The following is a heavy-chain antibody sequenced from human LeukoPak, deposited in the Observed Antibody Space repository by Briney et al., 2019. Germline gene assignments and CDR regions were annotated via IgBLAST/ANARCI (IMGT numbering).Heavy chain of an antibody. CDR1: GFTFSSYS. CDR2: ISSSSSTI. D-gene: IGHD4-17*01. J-gene: IGHJ4*02. Sequence: GGPLRLSCAASGFTFSSYSMNWVRQAPGKGLEWVSYISSSSSTIYYADSVKGRFTISRDNAKNSLYLQMNSLRAEDTAVYYCARGETTVTVGPTDYWGQGTLVTVSS. V-gene: IGHV3-48*01. CDR3: ARGETTVTVGPTDY.